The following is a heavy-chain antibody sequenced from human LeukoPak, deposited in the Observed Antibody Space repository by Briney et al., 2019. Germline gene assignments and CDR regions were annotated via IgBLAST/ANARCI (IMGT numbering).Heavy chain of an antibody. Sequence: GGALRLSCTASGCTFGDYAMSWVRQAPGKGLEWVGFIRSKAYGGTTEYAASVKGRFTISRDDSKSIAYLQMNSLKTEDTAVYYCTSSSGWYQDDAFDIWGQGTMVTVSS. V-gene: IGHV3-49*04. J-gene: IGHJ3*02. CDR2: IRSKAYGGTT. CDR3: TSSSGWYQDDAFDI. D-gene: IGHD6-19*01. CDR1: GCTFGDYA.